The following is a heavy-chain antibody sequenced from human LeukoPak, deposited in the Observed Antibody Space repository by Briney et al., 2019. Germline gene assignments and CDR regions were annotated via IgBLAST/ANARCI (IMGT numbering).Heavy chain of an antibody. D-gene: IGHD1-1*01. J-gene: IGHJ4*02. Sequence: GGSLRLSCAASGFTFSNAWMSWVRQAPGKGLEWVGRIKRKTDGGTTDYAAPVKGRFTISRDNAKNSLYLQMNSLRAEDTAVYYCARGRVTNAYYFDYWGQGTLVTVSS. CDR3: ARGRVTNAYYFDY. CDR1: GFTFSNAW. CDR2: IKRKTDGGTT. V-gene: IGHV3-15*01.